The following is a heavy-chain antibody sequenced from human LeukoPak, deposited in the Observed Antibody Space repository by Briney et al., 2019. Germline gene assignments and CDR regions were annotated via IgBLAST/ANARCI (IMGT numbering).Heavy chain of an antibody. CDR3: AGAATHDAFDI. CDR2: IYYSGST. J-gene: IGHJ3*02. V-gene: IGHV4-31*03. D-gene: IGHD2-15*01. CDR1: GGSISSGGYS. Sequence: SQTLSLTCTVSGGSISSGGYSWSWIRQHPGKGLEWIGYIYYSGSTYYNPSLKSRVTISVDTSKNQFSLKLTSVTAADTAVYYCAGAATHDAFDIWGQGTMVTVSS.